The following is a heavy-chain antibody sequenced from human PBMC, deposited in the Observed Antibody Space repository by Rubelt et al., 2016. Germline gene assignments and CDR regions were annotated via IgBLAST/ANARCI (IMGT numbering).Heavy chain of an antibody. Sequence: QVQLVQSGAEVKKPGASVKVSCKASGYTFTSYGISWVRQAPGQGLEWMGWINPNSGGTNYAQKFQGRVTMTRDTSVSTAYMELGRLTSDDTAVYYCARGNSGYDYGLDYWGQGTLVTVSS. CDR1: GYTFTSYG. J-gene: IGHJ4*02. D-gene: IGHD5-12*01. CDR3: ARGNSGYDYGLDY. CDR2: INPNSGGT. V-gene: IGHV1-2*02.